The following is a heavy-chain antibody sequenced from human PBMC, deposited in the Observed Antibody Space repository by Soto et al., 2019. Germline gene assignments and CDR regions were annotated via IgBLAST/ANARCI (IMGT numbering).Heavy chain of an antibody. Sequence: SETLSLTCIVSGESITSSSYYWGWIRQPPGKGLEWIGSIYYSGRTYYNPSFKSRVTISIDTSKNQFSLKLSSVTATDTAVYYCARQRTTVVTQAYFDHWGQGALVTVSS. D-gene: IGHD2-21*02. V-gene: IGHV4-39*01. J-gene: IGHJ4*02. CDR3: ARQRTTVVTQAYFDH. CDR2: IYYSGRT. CDR1: GESITSSSYY.